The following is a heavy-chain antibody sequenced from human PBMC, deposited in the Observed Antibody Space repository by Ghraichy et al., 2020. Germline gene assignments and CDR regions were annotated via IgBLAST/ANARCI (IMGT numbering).Heavy chain of an antibody. CDR1: GGSISSYY. J-gene: IGHJ5*02. V-gene: IGHV4-59*01. CDR3: ARDGYKIGGWFDP. D-gene: IGHD5-24*01. CDR2: IYYSGST. Sequence: SETLSLTCTVSGGSISSYYWSWIRQPPGKGLEWIGYIYYSGSTNYNPSLKSRVTISVDTSKNQFPLKLSSVTAADTAVYYCARDGYKIGGWFDPWGQGTLVTVSS.